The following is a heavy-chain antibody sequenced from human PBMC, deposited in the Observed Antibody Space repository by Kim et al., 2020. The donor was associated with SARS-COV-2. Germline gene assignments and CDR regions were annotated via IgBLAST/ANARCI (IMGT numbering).Heavy chain of an antibody. Sequence: SETLSLTCTVSGGSISSYYWSWIRQPPGKGLEWIGYIYYSGSTNYNPSLKSRVTISVDTSKNQFSLKLSSVTAADTAVYYCARGAKGIAAAAPNWFDPWGQGTLVTVSS. J-gene: IGHJ5*02. CDR1: GGSISSYY. V-gene: IGHV4-59*01. CDR3: ARGAKGIAAAAPNWFDP. CDR2: IYYSGST. D-gene: IGHD6-13*01.